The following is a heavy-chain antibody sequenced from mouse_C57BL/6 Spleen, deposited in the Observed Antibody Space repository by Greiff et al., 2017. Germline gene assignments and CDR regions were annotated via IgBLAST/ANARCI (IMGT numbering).Heavy chain of an antibody. V-gene: IGHV1-85*01. J-gene: IGHJ2*01. CDR3: ATNSFDY. CDR1: GYTFTSYD. CDR2: IYPRVGST. Sequence: VQVVESGPELVKPGASVKLSCKASGYTFTSYDINWVKQRPGQGLEWIGWIYPRVGSTKYNEKFKGKATLTVDTSASTAYMELHSLTSEDSSVYFCATNSFDYWGQGTTLTVSS.